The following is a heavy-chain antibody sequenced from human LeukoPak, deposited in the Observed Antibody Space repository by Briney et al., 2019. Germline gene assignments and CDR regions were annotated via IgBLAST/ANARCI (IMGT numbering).Heavy chain of an antibody. V-gene: IGHV1-69*01. CDR3: ARSGVRGVIRAYYFDY. CDR1: GCTFSSYA. Sequence: SVKVSCKASGCTFSSYAISWVRQAPGQGLEWMGWIIPIYGKANYAQKFQGRVTITADETTSTAYMELSSLRSEDTAVYYCARSGVRGVIRAYYFDYWGQGTLVTVSS. CDR2: IIPIYGKA. J-gene: IGHJ4*02. D-gene: IGHD3-10*01.